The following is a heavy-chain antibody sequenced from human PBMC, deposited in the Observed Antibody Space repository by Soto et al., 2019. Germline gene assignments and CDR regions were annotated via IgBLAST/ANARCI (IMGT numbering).Heavy chain of an antibody. V-gene: IGHV3-53*01. J-gene: IGHJ6*02. CDR3: GRGPPRHYYYGMDV. CDR1: GFTVSSTY. CDR2: IYVGGGT. Sequence: EVQLVESGGGLIQPGGSLRLSCAASGFTVSSTYMSWVRQAPGKGLEWVSVIYVGGGTDYTDSVKGRFTISRDNSKNNLYLQMDSLRAEDAAVYYCGRGPPRHYYYGMDVWGQGTTVTVS.